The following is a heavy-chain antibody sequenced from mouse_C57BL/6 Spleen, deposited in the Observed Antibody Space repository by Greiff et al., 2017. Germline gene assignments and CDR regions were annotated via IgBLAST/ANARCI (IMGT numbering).Heavy chain of an antibody. J-gene: IGHJ4*01. CDR1: GFSLTSYG. CDR2: IWRGGST. CDR3: AKEDGNSYYYAMDY. D-gene: IGHD2-1*01. V-gene: IGHV2-5*01. Sequence: QVQLQQSGPGLVQPSQSLSITCTVSGFSLTSYGVHWVRQSPGKGLEWLGVIWRGGSTDYNAAFMSRLSITKDNSKSQVFFKMNSLQADDTAIYYCAKEDGNSYYYAMDYWGQGTSVTVSS.